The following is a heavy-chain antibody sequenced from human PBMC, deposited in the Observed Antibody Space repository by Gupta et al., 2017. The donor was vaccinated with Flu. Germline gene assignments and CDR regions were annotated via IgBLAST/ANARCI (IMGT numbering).Heavy chain of an antibody. J-gene: IGHJ6*02. CDR1: GFTFSSYA. Sequence: EVQLLESGGGLVQPGGSLRLSCAASGFTFSSYAMSWVRQAPGKGLEWVSAISGSGGNTYYADSGKGRFTISRDNSKNTLYLQMNSLRAEDTAVYYCAKVPYVYPWYYYGMDVWGQVTTVTVSS. V-gene: IGHV3-23*01. D-gene: IGHD5-18*01. CDR3: AKVPYVYPWYYYGMDV. CDR2: ISGSGGNT.